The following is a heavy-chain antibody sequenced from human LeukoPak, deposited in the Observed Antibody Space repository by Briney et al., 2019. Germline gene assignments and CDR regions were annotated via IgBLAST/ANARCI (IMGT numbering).Heavy chain of an antibody. D-gene: IGHD6-13*01. J-gene: IGHJ4*02. CDR2: IYPGDSDT. CDR1: GYSFTSYW. V-gene: IGHV5-51*07. CDR3: ARHVGQQLVGGDFDY. Sequence: GESLKISCKGSGYSFTSYWIGWVHQMPGKGLEWMGIIYPGDSDTRYSPSFQGQVTISADKSISTAYLQWSSLKASDTAMYYCARHVGQQLVGGDFDYWGQGTLVTVSS.